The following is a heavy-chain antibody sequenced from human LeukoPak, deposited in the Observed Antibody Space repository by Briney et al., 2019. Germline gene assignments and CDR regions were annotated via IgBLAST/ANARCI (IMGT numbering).Heavy chain of an antibody. CDR1: GYSISNGYY. J-gene: IGHJ4*02. CDR3: AHDSSGYYYFDY. CDR2: IYHSGSA. D-gene: IGHD3-22*01. Sequence: SETLSLTCTVSGYSISNGYYWGWIRQPPGKGLEWIGNIYHSGSAYYNPSLKSRVTISVDTSKNQFSLKLSSATAADTAVYYCAHDSSGYYYFDYWGQGTLVTVSS. V-gene: IGHV4-38-2*02.